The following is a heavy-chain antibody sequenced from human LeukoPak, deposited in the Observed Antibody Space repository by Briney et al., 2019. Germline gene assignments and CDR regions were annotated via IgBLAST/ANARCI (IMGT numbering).Heavy chain of an antibody. V-gene: IGHV3-53*01. CDR3: ASSRYCSGGSCWGIDY. CDR1: GFTVSSNY. D-gene: IGHD2-15*01. J-gene: IGHJ4*02. CDR2: IYSGGST. Sequence: GGSLRLPCAASGFTVSSNYMSWVRQAPGKGLEWVSVIYSGGSTYYADSVKGRFTISRDNSKNTLYLQMNSLRAEDTAVYYCASSRYCSGGSCWGIDYWGQGTLVTVSS.